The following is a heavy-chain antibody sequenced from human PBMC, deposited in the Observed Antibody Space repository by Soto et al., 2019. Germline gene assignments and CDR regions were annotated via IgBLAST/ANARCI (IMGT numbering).Heavy chain of an antibody. CDR2: INHSGST. D-gene: IGHD2-2*01. CDR1: GGSFSGYY. V-gene: IGHV4-34*01. CDR3: AIGPYCSSTSCYLFDY. Sequence: QVQLQQWGAGLLKPSETLSLTCAVYGGSFSGYYWSWIRQPPGKGLEWIGEINHSGSTNYNPSLKSRVTISVDTSKNLFSLMLSSVAAADTAVYYCAIGPYCSSTSCYLFDYWGQGTLVTVSS. J-gene: IGHJ4*02.